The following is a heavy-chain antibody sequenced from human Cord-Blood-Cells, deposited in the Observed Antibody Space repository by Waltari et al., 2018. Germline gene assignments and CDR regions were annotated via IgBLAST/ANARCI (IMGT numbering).Heavy chain of an antibody. CDR3: ARGYSGSYYYYYYGMDV. J-gene: IGHJ6*02. Sequence: QVQLQQWGAGLLKPSETLSLTCAVYGGSFSGYYWSWIRQPPGKGLEWIGEINHIGSTQSTPTLKSRVTISVDTSKNQFSLKLSSVTAADTAVYYCARGYSGSYYYYYYGMDVWGQGTTVTVSS. V-gene: IGHV4-34*01. CDR1: GGSFSGYY. D-gene: IGHD1-26*01. CDR2: INHIGST.